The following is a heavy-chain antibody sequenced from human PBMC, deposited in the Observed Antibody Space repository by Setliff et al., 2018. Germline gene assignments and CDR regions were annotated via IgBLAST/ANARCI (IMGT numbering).Heavy chain of an antibody. D-gene: IGHD3-3*01. CDR3: ARAGPYYDFWSGYYRTMDV. CDR1: GGSISSSSYY. CDR2: IYYSGST. J-gene: IGHJ6*03. Sequence: SETLSLTCTVSGGSISSSSYYWGWIRQPPGKGLEWIGSIYYSGSTYYNPSLKSRVTISVDTSKNQFSLRLSSVTAADTAVYYCARAGPYYDFWSGYYRTMDVWGKGTTVTVSS. V-gene: IGHV4-39*07.